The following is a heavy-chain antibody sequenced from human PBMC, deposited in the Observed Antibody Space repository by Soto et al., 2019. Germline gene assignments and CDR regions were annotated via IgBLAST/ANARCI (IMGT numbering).Heavy chain of an antibody. CDR1: GGTFSSYA. D-gene: IGHD2-2*01. CDR3: ARVGAGYCSSTSCRTYYYYGMDV. J-gene: IGHJ6*02. V-gene: IGHV1-69*13. CDR2: IIPIFGTA. Sequence: GASVKVSCKASGGTFSSYAISWVRQAPGQGLEWMGGIIPIFGTANYAQKFQGRVTITADESTSTAYMELSSLRSEDTAVYYCARVGAGYCSSTSCRTYYYYGMDVWGQGTTVTVSS.